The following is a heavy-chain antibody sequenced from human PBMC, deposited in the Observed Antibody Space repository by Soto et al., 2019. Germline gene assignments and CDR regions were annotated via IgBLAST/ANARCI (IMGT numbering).Heavy chain of an antibody. Sequence: GGSLRLSCAASGFTFSNYGMHWVRQAPGKGLEWLAVIWYDASNKYYADSVKGRFTISRDSFKNTLYLQMNSLRGEDTAVYYWARLLATVTTNYYYGMDVWGQGTTVTVSS. V-gene: IGHV3-33*01. J-gene: IGHJ6*02. CDR1: GFTFSNYG. D-gene: IGHD4-17*01. CDR2: IWYDASNK. CDR3: ARLLATVTTNYYYGMDV.